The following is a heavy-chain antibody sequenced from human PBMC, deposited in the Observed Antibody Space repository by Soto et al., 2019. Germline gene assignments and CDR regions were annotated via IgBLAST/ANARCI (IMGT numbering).Heavy chain of an antibody. D-gene: IGHD2-15*01. J-gene: IGHJ6*02. Sequence: ASVKVSCKASGYTFTSYYMHWVRQAPGQGLEWMGIINPSGGSTSYAQKFQGRVTMTRDTSTSTVYMELSSLRSEDTAVYYCARDLRWRYCSGGSCYYYYGMDVWGQGTTVTVSS. CDR2: INPSGGST. CDR1: GYTFTSYY. CDR3: ARDLRWRYCSGGSCYYYYGMDV. V-gene: IGHV1-46*01.